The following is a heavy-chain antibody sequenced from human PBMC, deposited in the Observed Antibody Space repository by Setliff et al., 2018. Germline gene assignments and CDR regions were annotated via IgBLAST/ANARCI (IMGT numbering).Heavy chain of an antibody. V-gene: IGHV3-23*01. D-gene: IGHD3-3*01. CDR3: AKDPQIRFLEWLSRVYFDY. CDR2: ISGSGGST. CDR1: GGSISSSSYY. J-gene: IGHJ4*02. Sequence: ETLSLTCTVSGGSISSSSYYWGWIRQPPGKGLEWVSAISGSGGSTYYADSVKGRFTISRDNSKNTLYLQMNSLRAEDTAVYYCAKDPQIRFLEWLSRVYFDYWGQGTLVTV.